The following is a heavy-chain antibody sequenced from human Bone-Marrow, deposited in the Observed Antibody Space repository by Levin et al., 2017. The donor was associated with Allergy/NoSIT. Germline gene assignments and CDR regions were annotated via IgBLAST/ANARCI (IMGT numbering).Heavy chain of an antibody. D-gene: IGHD5-18*01. V-gene: IGHV3-21*01. Sequence: PGASVKVSCAASGFSFNNYSMNWVRQAPGKGLEWVSSISSRSSHIYYVDSVEGRFTISRDNAKSSLFLQMNSLRAEDTAVYYCARAKQGYIYDPFDMWGQGTLVTVSS. CDR2: ISSRSSHI. CDR1: GFSFNNYS. J-gene: IGHJ3*02. CDR3: ARAKQGYIYDPFDM.